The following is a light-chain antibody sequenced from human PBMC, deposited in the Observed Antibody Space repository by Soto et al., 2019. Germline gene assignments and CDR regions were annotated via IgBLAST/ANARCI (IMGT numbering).Light chain of an antibody. CDR3: QQSYFTPWT. CDR2: GAS. J-gene: IGKJ1*01. CDR1: QSINTY. Sequence: DIQMTQSPSSLSASVGDRVTITCRASQSINTYLNWYHQKPGIDPKLLISGASDLQSGVPSRFSASGSGTDFTLTIGSLQPEDFGIYYCQQSYFTPWTFGQGTKVEIE. V-gene: IGKV1-39*01.